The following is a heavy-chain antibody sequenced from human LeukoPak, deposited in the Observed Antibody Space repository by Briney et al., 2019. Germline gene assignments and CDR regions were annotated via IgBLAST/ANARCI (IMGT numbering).Heavy chain of an antibody. J-gene: IGHJ2*01. CDR3: ETYGSGSRSYWYFDL. CDR1: GGSISSYY. D-gene: IGHD3-10*01. CDR2: IYYSGST. V-gene: IGHV4-39*01. Sequence: PSETLSLTCTVSGGSISSYYWGWIRQPPGKGLEWIGSIYYSGSTYYNPSLKSRVTISVDTSKNQFSLKPSSVTAADTAVYYCETYGSGSRSYWYFDLWGRGTLVTVSS.